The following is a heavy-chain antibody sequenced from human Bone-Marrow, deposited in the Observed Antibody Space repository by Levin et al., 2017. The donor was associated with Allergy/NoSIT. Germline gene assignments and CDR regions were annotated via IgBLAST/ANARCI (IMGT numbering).Heavy chain of an antibody. CDR2: IRSKAHNYAT. J-gene: IGHJ4*02. CDR1: GFTFSGSA. CDR3: TRLRGD. V-gene: IGHV3-73*01. Sequence: QPGESLKISCAASGFTFSGSALHWVRQASGKGLEWVGNIRSKAHNYATVYAASVKGRFTISRDVSKNTTYLQMARLKTEDTAVYLCTRLRGDWGQGTLVTVSS. D-gene: IGHD5-12*01.